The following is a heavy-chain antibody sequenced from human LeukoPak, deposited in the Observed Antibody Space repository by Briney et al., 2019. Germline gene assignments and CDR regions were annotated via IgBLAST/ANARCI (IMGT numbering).Heavy chain of an antibody. CDR1: GGTFSSYA. D-gene: IGHD5-12*01. Sequence: ASVKVSCKASGGTFSSYAISWVRQAPGQGLEWMGGIIPISGTANYAQKFQGRVTITADESTSTAYMELSSLRSEDTAVYYCARDGLKYNWFDPWGQGTLVTVSS. V-gene: IGHV1-69*13. CDR3: ARDGLKYNWFDP. J-gene: IGHJ5*02. CDR2: IIPISGTA.